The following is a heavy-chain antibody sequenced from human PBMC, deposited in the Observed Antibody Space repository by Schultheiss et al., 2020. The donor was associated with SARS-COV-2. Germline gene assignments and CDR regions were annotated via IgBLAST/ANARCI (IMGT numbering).Heavy chain of an antibody. D-gene: IGHD2-8*02. Sequence: GGSLRLSCAASGFTFSDYYMSWIRQVPGKGLELISNISSVGASTNYADSVKGRFTISRDNPKKSVFLQMNALRADDTAVYYCARGAENCAGGSCHDVFDLWGPGTTVTVSS. CDR1: GFTFSDYY. CDR2: ISSVGAST. CDR3: ARGAENCAGGSCHDVFDL. V-gene: IGHV3-11*05. J-gene: IGHJ3*01.